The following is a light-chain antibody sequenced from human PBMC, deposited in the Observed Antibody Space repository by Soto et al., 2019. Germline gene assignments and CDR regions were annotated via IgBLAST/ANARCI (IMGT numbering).Light chain of an antibody. CDR2: SNN. CDR1: RSNIGSNT. CDR3: AVWDDSLNGWV. J-gene: IGLJ3*02. Sequence: QSVLTQPPSASGTPGQRVTISCSGSRSNIGSNTVNWYQQLLGTAPKLLIYSNNQRPSGVPDRFSGSKSGTSASLAISGLQSEDEAEYYCAVWDDSLNGWVFGGGTKLTVL. V-gene: IGLV1-44*01.